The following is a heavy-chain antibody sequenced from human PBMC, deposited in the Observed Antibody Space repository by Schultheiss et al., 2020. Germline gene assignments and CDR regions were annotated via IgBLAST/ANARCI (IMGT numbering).Heavy chain of an antibody. CDR2: ISGSGGST. J-gene: IGHJ6*03. CDR1: GGSISSSSYY. CDR3: ARDRPEYCMGGNCYHSPVYYMDV. V-gene: IGHV3-23*01. Sequence: ETLSLTCTVSGGSISSSSYYWGWIRQAPGKGLEWVSAISGSGGSTYYADSVKGRFTISRDNSKNTLYLQMNNLRAEDTAVYYCARDRPEYCMGGNCYHSPVYYMDVWGRGTTVTVSS. D-gene: IGHD2-15*01.